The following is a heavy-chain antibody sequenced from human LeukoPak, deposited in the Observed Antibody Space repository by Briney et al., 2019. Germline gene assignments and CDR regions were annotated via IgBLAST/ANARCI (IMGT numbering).Heavy chain of an antibody. J-gene: IGHJ4*02. Sequence: PGGSLRLSCAASGFTFSSYSMNWVRQAPGKGLEWVSSISSSSSYIYYADSVKDRFTISRDNAKNSLYLQTNSLRAEDTAVYYCARDGGITMVRGVFDYWGQGTLVTVSS. CDR1: GFTFSSYS. V-gene: IGHV3-21*01. CDR3: ARDGGITMVRGVFDY. CDR2: ISSSSSYI. D-gene: IGHD3-10*01.